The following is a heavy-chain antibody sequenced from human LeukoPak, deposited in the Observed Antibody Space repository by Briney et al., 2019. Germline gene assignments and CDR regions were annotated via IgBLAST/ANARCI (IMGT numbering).Heavy chain of an antibody. CDR3: AKGEGYCSSTSCYPSAYGMDV. V-gene: IGHV3-23*01. D-gene: IGHD2-2*01. Sequence: GGSLRLSCAASGFTFSSYAMSWVRQAPGKGLEWVSAISGSGGSTYYADSVKGRFTISRGNSKNTLYLQMNSLRAEDTAVYYCAKGEGYCSSTSCYPSAYGMDVWGQGTTVTVSS. J-gene: IGHJ6*02. CDR2: ISGSGGST. CDR1: GFTFSSYA.